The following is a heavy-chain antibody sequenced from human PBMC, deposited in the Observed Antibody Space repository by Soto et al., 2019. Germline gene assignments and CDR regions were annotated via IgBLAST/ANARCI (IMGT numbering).Heavy chain of an antibody. CDR1: GYTFTSYG. D-gene: IGHD2-15*01. CDR3: ARNHPIYCSGGSCYSGP. J-gene: IGHJ5*02. Sequence: RASVKVSCKASGYTFTSYGISWVRQAPGQGLEWMGWISAYNGNTNYAQKLQGRVTMTTDTSTSTAYMELRSLRSDDTAVYYCARNHPIYCSGGSCYSGPWGQGTLVTVSS. V-gene: IGHV1-18*01. CDR2: ISAYNGNT.